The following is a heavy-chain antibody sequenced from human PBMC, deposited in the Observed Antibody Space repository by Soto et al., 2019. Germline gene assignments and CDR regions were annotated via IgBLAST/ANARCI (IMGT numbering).Heavy chain of an antibody. CDR1: GFTFSSYS. V-gene: IGHV3-21*01. J-gene: IGHJ4*02. Sequence: PGGSLRLSCAASGFTFSSYSMNWVRQAPGKGLEWVSSISSSSSYIYYADSVKGRFTISRDNAKNSLYLQMNSLRAEDTAVYYCARDRWGYSSSPSVLDYWGQGTLVTVSS. D-gene: IGHD6-6*01. CDR3: ARDRWGYSSSPSVLDY. CDR2: ISSSSSYI.